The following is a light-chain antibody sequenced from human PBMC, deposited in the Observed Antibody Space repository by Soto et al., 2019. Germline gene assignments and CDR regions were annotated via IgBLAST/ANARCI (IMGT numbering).Light chain of an antibody. J-gene: IGKJ4*01. CDR2: DAS. CDR3: QQRSNWPRLT. Sequence: EIVLTQSPATLSLSPGERATLSCRASQSVSSYLAWNQQKPGQAPRLLIYDASNRATGIPARFSGSGSGTDFTLTISSLEPEDFAVYYCQQRSNWPRLTLGGGTKVEIK. CDR1: QSVSSY. V-gene: IGKV3-11*01.